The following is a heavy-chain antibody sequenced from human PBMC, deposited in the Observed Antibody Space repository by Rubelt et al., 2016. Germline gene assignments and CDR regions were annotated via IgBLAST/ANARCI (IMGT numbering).Heavy chain of an antibody. CDR1: GFTFSSHA. Sequence: GGGLVQPGGSLRLSCAASGFTFSSHAMSWVRQAPGKGLEWVSAISGSGGSTYYADSVKGRFTISRDNSKNTLYLQMNSLRAEDTAVYYCAKDPLGAGDYGDSPFDYWGQGTLVTVSS. J-gene: IGHJ4*02. V-gene: IGHV3-23*01. D-gene: IGHD4-17*01. CDR2: ISGSGGST. CDR3: AKDPLGAGDYGDSPFDY.